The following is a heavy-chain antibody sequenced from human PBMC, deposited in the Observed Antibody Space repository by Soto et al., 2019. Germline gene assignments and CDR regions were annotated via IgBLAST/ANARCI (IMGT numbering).Heavy chain of an antibody. Sequence: EVQLVESGGGLVQPGGSLKLSCAASGFTFSGSAMHWVRQASGKGLEWVGRIRSKANSYATAYAASVKGRFTISRDDSMITAYRQMNALNTDDTAEYHCTGQDYGSEYYYGMAVWGQGTTVTVSS. V-gene: IGHV3-73*02. D-gene: IGHD3-10*01. J-gene: IGHJ6*02. CDR1: GFTFSGSA. CDR2: IRSKANSYAT. CDR3: TGQDYGSEYYYGMAV.